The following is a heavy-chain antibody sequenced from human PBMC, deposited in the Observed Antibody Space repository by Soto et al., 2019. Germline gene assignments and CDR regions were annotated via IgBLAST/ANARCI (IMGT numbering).Heavy chain of an antibody. CDR1: GDTFTMYG. CDR3: ARATLRYYAMDV. CDR2: INAGNGNR. Sequence: QVQLVQSGAEVERPGASVKVSCKASGDTFTMYGMHWVRQAPGQSLEWMGWINAGNGNRKYSEKFQGRVTITRDTSASTTYMELSSLRSEDTAVYCCARATLRYYAMDVWGQGTTVTVSS. V-gene: IGHV1-3*01. J-gene: IGHJ6*02.